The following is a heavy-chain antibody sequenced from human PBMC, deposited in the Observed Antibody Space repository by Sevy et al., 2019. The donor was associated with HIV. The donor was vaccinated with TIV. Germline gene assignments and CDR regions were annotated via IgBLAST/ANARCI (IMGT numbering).Heavy chain of an antibody. V-gene: IGHV3-33*01. J-gene: IGHJ6*02. CDR1: GFTFSSYG. Sequence: GGSLRLSCAASGFTFSSYGMHWVRQAPGKGLEWVAVIWYDGSNKYYADSVKGRFTISRDNSKNTLYLQMNSLRAEDTAGYYYARAPRSYSSSSEYYYYYGMDVWGQGTTVTVSS. CDR2: IWYDGSNK. D-gene: IGHD6-6*01. CDR3: ARAPRSYSSSSEYYYYYGMDV.